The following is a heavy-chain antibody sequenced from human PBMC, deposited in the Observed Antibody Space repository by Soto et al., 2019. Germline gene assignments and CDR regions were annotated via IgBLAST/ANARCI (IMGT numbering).Heavy chain of an antibody. J-gene: IGHJ3*02. V-gene: IGHV4-59*08. CDR2: IYYSGST. Sequence: TWQTRSLTFTVSGGAISSYQCPWIRQSPGEGLEWIGYIYYSGSTKYNPSLESRVTISLDTSKNQFSLRLSSVTAADTAVYYCARRRALVVAATRGDAIDIWGQGTKVTVS. D-gene: IGHD2-15*01. CDR3: ARRRALVVAATRGDAIDI. CDR1: GGAISSYQ.